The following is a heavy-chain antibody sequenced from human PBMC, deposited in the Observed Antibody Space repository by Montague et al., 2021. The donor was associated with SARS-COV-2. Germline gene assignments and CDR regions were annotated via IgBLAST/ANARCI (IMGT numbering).Heavy chain of an antibody. CDR2: ISWDGGST. CDR3: AKDMGAWNYYYGMDV. V-gene: IGHV3-43*01. D-gene: IGHD1-1*01. J-gene: IGHJ6*02. Sequence: SLRLSCAASGFTFDDYTMHWVRQAPGKGLEWVSLISWDGGSTYYXXSVKGRFTISRDNSKNSLYLQMNSLRTEDTALYYCAKDMGAWNYYYGMDVWGQGTTVTVSS. CDR1: GFTFDDYT.